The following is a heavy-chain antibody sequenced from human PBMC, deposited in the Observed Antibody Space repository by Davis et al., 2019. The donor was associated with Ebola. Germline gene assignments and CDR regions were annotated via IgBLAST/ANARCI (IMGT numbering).Heavy chain of an antibody. CDR3: AREDKVWFGENYYYYYMDV. J-gene: IGHJ6*03. V-gene: IGHV4-34*09. D-gene: IGHD3-10*01. Sequence: PSETLSLTCAVYGGSFSGYYWSWIRQPPGKGLEWIGEINHSGSTNYNPSLKSRVTISVDTSKNQFSLKLSSVTAADTAVYYCAREDKVWFGENYYYYYMDVWGKGTTVTVSS. CDR1: GGSFSGYY. CDR2: INHSGST.